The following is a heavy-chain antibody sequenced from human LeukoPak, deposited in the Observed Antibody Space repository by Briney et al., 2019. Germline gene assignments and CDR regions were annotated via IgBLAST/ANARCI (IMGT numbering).Heavy chain of an antibody. CDR3: ARVTQATAIPPNWFDP. J-gene: IGHJ5*02. V-gene: IGHV1-2*02. CDR2: INPNSGGT. D-gene: IGHD2-2*02. Sequence: ASVKVSCKASGYTFTGYYMHWVRQAPGQGLEWMGWINPNSGGTNYAQKFQGRVTMTRDTSISTAYMELSRLRSDDTAVYYCARVTQATAIPPNWFDPWGQGTLVTVSS. CDR1: GYTFTGYY.